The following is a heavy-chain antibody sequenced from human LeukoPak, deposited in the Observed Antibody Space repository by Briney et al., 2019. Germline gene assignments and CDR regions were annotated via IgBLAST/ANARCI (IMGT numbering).Heavy chain of an antibody. D-gene: IGHD3-22*01. J-gene: IGHJ4*02. CDR3: AKRGVVIRVILVGFHKEAYYFDS. CDR2: ISNSGGST. V-gene: IGHV3-23*01. Sequence: GGSLRLSCAVSGITLSNYGMSWVRQAPGKGLEWVAGISNSGGSTNYAVSVKGRFTISRDNPKNTLYLQMNSLRAEDTAVYCWAKRGVVIRVILVGFHKEAYYFDSWGQGALVTVSS. CDR1: GITLSNYG.